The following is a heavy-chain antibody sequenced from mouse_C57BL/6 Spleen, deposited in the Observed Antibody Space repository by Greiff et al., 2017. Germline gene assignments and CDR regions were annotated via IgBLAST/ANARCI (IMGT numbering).Heavy chain of an antibody. V-gene: IGHV1-64*01. Sequence: QVQLQQPGAELVKPGASVKLSCKASGYTFTSYWMHWVKQRPGQGLEWIGMIHPNSGSTNYNEKFKSKATLTVDKSSSTAYMELRSLTSEDSAVYYCATTVVAPNDFDYWGQGTTLTVSS. CDR2: IHPNSGST. J-gene: IGHJ2*01. CDR3: ATTVVAPNDFDY. CDR1: GYTFTSYW. D-gene: IGHD1-1*01.